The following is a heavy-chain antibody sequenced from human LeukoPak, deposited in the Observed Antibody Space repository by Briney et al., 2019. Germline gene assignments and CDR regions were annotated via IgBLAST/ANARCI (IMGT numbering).Heavy chain of an antibody. CDR3: AKGSIVGATSYYYLDV. CDR2: ISGSGGST. Sequence: GGSLRLSCAASGFTFSSYGMNWVRQAPGKGLEWVSTISGSGGSTYYADSVKGRFTISRDNSKNTLYLQMNSLRAEDTAVYYCAKGSIVGATSYYYLDVWGTGTTVTVSS. D-gene: IGHD1-26*01. J-gene: IGHJ6*03. V-gene: IGHV3-23*01. CDR1: GFTFSSYG.